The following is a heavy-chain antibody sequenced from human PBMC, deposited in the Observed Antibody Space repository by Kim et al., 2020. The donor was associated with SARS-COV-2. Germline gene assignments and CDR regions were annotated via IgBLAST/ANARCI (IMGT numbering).Heavy chain of an antibody. CDR2: IKSKTDGGTT. D-gene: IGHD6-13*01. CDR1: GFTFSNAW. J-gene: IGHJ4*02. V-gene: IGHV3-15*01. Sequence: GGSLRLSCAASGFTFSNAWMSWVRQAPGKGLEWVGRIKSKTDGGTTDYAAPVKDRFTISRDDSKNTLYLQMNSLKTEDTAVYYCTTVDPDSSSWLYFDYWGQGTLVTVSS. CDR3: TTVDPDSSSWLYFDY.